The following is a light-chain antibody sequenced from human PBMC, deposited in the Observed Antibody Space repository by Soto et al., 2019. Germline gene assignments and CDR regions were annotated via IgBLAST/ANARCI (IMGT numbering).Light chain of an antibody. CDR2: GAS. CDR1: QSVSSN. V-gene: IGKV3-15*01. J-gene: IGKJ3*01. Sequence: EIVMTQSPATLSVSPGERATLSCRASQSVSSNLAWYQQKPGQAPRLLIYGASTRATGIPARFSGSGSGTEFPLNLSSLQSEDFAVYYCQQYNNWPFTFGPGTKVDIK. CDR3: QQYNNWPFT.